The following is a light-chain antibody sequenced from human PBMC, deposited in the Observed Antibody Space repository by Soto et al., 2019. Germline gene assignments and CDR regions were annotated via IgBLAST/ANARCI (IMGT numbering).Light chain of an antibody. CDR2: GAS. CDR1: QSISSSY. V-gene: IGKV3-20*01. CDR3: QQNDDSPGT. Sequence: IVLTQSPGTLSLSPGERATLSCRASQSISSSYLAWYQQKPGQAPRLLIYGASNRATAIPDRFSGSGSGTDLTLTISRLEPEDFAVYYCQQNDDSPGTFGKGTKVEIK. J-gene: IGKJ1*01.